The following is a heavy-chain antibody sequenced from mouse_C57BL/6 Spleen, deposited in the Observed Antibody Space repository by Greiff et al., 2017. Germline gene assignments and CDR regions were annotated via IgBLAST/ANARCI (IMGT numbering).Heavy chain of an antibody. CDR2: IWGVGST. Sequence: VMLVESGPGLVAPSQSLSITCTVSGFSLTSYGVDWVRQSPGKGLEWLGVIWGVGSTNYNSALKSRLSISKDNSKSQVFLKMNSLQTDDTAMYYCAALRREFAYWGQGTLVTVSA. CDR3: AALRREFAY. D-gene: IGHD1-1*01. V-gene: IGHV2-6*01. J-gene: IGHJ3*01. CDR1: GFSLTSYG.